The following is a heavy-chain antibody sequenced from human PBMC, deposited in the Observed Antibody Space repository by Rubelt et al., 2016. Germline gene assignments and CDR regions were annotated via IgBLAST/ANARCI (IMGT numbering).Heavy chain of an antibody. J-gene: IGHJ6*02. CDR3: ARGNYYYGMDV. V-gene: IGHV4-34*01. CDR2: IHPSGST. Sequence: QVQLQQWGAGLLKPSETLSLTCAVYGGSFSGYYCTWIRQPPGKGLEWIGEIHPSGSTNYNPSLKSRVTISADTSKNQFSLNLNAVTAADTAVYYCARGNYYYGMDVWGQGTTVTVSS. CDR1: GGSFSGYY.